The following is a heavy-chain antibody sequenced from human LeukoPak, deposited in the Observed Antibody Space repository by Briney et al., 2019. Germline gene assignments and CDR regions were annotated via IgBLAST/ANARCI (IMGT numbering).Heavy chain of an antibody. CDR2: IIPIFGTA. J-gene: IGHJ4*02. CDR1: GGTFSSYA. Sequence: SVKVSCKASGGTFSSYAISWVRQAPGQGFEWMGGIIPIFGTANYAQKFQGRVTITADESTSTAYMELSSLRSEDTAVYYCARGYYDSSGRFDYWGQGTLVTVSS. D-gene: IGHD3-22*01. V-gene: IGHV1-69*13. CDR3: ARGYYDSSGRFDY.